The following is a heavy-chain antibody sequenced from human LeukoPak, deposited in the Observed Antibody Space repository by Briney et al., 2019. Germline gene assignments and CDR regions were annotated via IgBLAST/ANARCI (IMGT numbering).Heavy chain of an antibody. V-gene: IGHV3-33*01. J-gene: IGHJ4*02. CDR1: GFRFSTYG. CDR3: ARFAGSDYTGSFDL. Sequence: PGTFLRLSCAGSGFRFSTYGMHWVRQAPGKGLEWLGYVWFDGSNSDYVDPVKGRFTISRDNSKNTVFLQMNSLRAEDTAVYHCARFAGSDYTGSFDLWGQGTPVTVSS. D-gene: IGHD3-10*01. CDR2: VWFDGSNS.